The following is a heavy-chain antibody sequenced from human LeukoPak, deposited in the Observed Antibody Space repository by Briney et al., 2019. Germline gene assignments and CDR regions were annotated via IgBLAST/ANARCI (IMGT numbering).Heavy chain of an antibody. Sequence: PGGSLRLSCAASVFTFTLYEMHWVRQAPGKGLEWVSFISSSGTIIYYADSVKGRFTISRDNAKNSLYLQMNSLRVEDTAVYYCASGYTVTDYWGQGTLVTVSS. CDR3: ASGYTVTDY. J-gene: IGHJ4*02. CDR2: ISSSGTII. CDR1: VFTFTLYE. V-gene: IGHV3-48*03. D-gene: IGHD5/OR15-5a*01.